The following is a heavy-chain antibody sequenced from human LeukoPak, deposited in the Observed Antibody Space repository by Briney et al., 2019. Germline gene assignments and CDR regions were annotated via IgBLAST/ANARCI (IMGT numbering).Heavy chain of an antibody. CDR2: ISSSSSYI. CDR1: GFTFSSYS. CDR3: AKERDVVSGAGPFDI. V-gene: IGHV3-21*01. D-gene: IGHD1-26*01. J-gene: IGHJ3*02. Sequence: GGSLRLSCAASGFTFSSYSMNWVRQAPGKGLEWVSSISSSSSYIYYADSVKGRFTISRDNAKNSLYLQMNSLRAEDTAVYYCAKERDVVSGAGPFDIWGQGTMVTVSS.